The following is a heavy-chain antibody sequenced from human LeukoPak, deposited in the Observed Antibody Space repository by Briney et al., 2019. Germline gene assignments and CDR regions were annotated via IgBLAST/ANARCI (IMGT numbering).Heavy chain of an antibody. Sequence: ASVKVSCKTSGYTFTGYYMFWVRQAPGQGLEWMAWINPNSGGTNYAQRFQGRVTLTRDTSIATAYMELSSLKSDDTAVYFCARDLYSSATDLYSSAWTGAFDVWGQGTMVTVSS. J-gene: IGHJ3*01. D-gene: IGHD6-19*01. CDR3: ARDLYSSATDLYSSAWTGAFDV. V-gene: IGHV1-2*02. CDR1: GYTFTGYY. CDR2: INPNSGGT.